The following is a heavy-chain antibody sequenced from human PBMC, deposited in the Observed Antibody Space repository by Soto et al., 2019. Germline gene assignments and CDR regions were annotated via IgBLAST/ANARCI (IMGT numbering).Heavy chain of an antibody. V-gene: IGHV2-5*02. J-gene: IGHJ5*02. Sequence: SGPTLVNPTQTLTLTCTFSGFSLSTSGVGVGWIRQPPGKALEWLALIYWDDDKRYSPSLKSRLTITKDTSKNQVVLTMTNMDPVDTATYYCAHRPVRRSYVILTGYYRGAYNWFDPWGQGTLVTVSS. CDR3: AHRPVRRSYVILTGYYRGAYNWFDP. CDR2: IYWDDDK. D-gene: IGHD3-9*01. CDR1: GFSLSTSGVG.